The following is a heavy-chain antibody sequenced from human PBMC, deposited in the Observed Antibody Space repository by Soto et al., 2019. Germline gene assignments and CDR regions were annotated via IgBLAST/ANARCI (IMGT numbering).Heavy chain of an antibody. CDR3: ARDQLYYYVSG. J-gene: IGHJ4*02. CDR1: GFTFSSYI. CDR2: ISSSSTI. Sequence: GGSLRLSCAASGFTFSSYIMNWVRQAPGKGLEWVSYISSSSTIYYADSVKGRFTISRDNAKNSLYLQMNSLRAEDTAVYYCARDQLYYYVSGWGQGPLVTVSS. D-gene: IGHD3-10*01. V-gene: IGHV3-48*01.